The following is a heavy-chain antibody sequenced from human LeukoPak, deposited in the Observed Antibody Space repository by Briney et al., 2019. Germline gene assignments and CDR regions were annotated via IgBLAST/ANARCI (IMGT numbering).Heavy chain of an antibody. CDR3: ARDRGVEMATMAYFDY. CDR1: GGSISSYY. J-gene: IGHJ4*02. D-gene: IGHD5-24*01. V-gene: IGHV4-59*01. CDR2: IYYSGST. Sequence: SETLSLTCTVSGGSISSYYWNWVRQPPGKGLEWIGYIYYSGSTKYNPSLKSRVTISVDTSKNQFSLKLSSVTAADTAVYYCARDRGVEMATMAYFDYWGQGTLVTVSS.